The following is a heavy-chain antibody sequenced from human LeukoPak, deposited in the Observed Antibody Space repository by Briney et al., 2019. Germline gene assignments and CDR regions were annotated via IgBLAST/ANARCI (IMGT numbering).Heavy chain of an antibody. Sequence: GGSLRLSCEASGLTFSEHWMTWVRQAPGRGPEWVATIKQDGSEKYYLDSVKGRFTISRDNAKSSLYLQLNSLRAEDTAVYYCARDRYCSGGSCSKPYYFDYWGQGTLVTVSS. CDR1: GLTFSEHW. V-gene: IGHV3-7*01. J-gene: IGHJ4*02. CDR3: ARDRYCSGGSCSKPYYFDY. CDR2: IKQDGSEK. D-gene: IGHD2-15*01.